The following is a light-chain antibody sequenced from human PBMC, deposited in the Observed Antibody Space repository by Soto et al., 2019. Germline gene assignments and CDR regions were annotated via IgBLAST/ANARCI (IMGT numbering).Light chain of an antibody. J-gene: IGLJ2*01. Sequence: QLVLTQPPSESGTPGQRVTISCSGSRSNIGSNTVNWYQQLPGTAPKFLIYSNNQRPSGVPKRFSGSKSGTSASLAISGLQSEDEADYYCAAWDDSLNVHVVFGGGTKLTVL. CDR2: SNN. V-gene: IGLV1-44*01. CDR3: AAWDDSLNVHVV. CDR1: RSNIGSNT.